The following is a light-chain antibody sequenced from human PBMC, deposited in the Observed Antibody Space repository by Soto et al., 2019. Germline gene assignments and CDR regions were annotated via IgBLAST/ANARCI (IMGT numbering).Light chain of an antibody. CDR3: SSYRSSSAPYV. Sequence: QSALTQPAAVSGSPGQSITISCTGTSSDIGGYNYVSWYQHHPGKAPKLIIYDVSNRPSGVSNRFSGSKSYNTASLTISGLQAEDEADYYCSSYRSSSAPYVFGTGTQLTVL. J-gene: IGLJ1*01. V-gene: IGLV2-14*03. CDR2: DVS. CDR1: SSDIGGYNY.